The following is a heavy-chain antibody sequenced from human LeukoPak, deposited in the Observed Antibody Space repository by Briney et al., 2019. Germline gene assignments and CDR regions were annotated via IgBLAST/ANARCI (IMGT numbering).Heavy chain of an antibody. V-gene: IGHV1-24*01. D-gene: IGHD6-13*01. CDR3: ATGLYSSSWYRSDY. CDR1: GYTLTELS. J-gene: IGHJ4*02. CDR2: FDPEDGET. Sequence: GASVKVSCKASGYTLTELSMHWVRQAPGKGLEWMGGFDPEDGETIYAQKFQGRVTMTEDTSTDTAYMELSSLRSEDTAVYYCATGLYSSSWYRSDYWGQGTLVTVSS.